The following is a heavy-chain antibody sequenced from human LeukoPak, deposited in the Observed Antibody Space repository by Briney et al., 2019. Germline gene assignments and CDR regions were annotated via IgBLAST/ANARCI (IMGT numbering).Heavy chain of an antibody. CDR1: GESFSGYY. D-gene: IGHD3-3*01. CDR3: ARAILSGYPDS. Sequence: SETLSLTCAVYGESFSGYYWSWIRQPPGKGLEWIGYIYYSGSTNYNPSLKSRVTISLDTSKNQFSLKLSSVTAADTAVYYCARAILSGYPDSWGQGTLVIVFS. CDR2: IYYSGST. J-gene: IGHJ4*02. V-gene: IGHV4-59*01.